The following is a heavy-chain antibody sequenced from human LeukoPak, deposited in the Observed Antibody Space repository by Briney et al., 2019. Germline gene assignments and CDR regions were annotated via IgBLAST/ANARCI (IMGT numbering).Heavy chain of an antibody. D-gene: IGHD3-22*01. CDR1: GYTFTGYY. CDR3: ARDLQSSSGYYYVVGY. J-gene: IGHJ4*02. Sequence: GASVKVSCKASGYTFTGYYMHWVRQAPGQGLEWMGWINPNSGGTNYAQKFQGRATMTRDTSISTAYMELSRLRSDDTAVYYCARDLQSSSGYYYVVGYWGQGTLVTVSS. CDR2: INPNSGGT. V-gene: IGHV1-2*02.